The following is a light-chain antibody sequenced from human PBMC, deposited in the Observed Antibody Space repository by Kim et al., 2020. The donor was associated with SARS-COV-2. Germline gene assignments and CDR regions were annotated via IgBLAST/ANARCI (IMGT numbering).Light chain of an antibody. J-gene: IGKJ2*01. V-gene: IGKV3-20*01. CDR1: QSIGSGY. CDR3: QQYYSSPAT. Sequence: LTPGERAPLSCRASQSIGSGYLAWYQQKPGQAPRLLIYGASSRATGIPDRFSGSESGTDSTLTISRLEPEDFAVYYCQQYYSSPATFGQGTKLEIK. CDR2: GAS.